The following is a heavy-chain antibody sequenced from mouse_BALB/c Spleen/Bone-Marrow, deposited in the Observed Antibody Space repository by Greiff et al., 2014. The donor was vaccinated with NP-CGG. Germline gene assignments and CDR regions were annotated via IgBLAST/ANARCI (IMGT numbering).Heavy chain of an antibody. CDR1: GYVFSNYG. CDR2: IYPGDGDT. V-gene: IGHV1-80*01. CDR3: ASVYDYGRGYAMDY. J-gene: IGHJ4*01. D-gene: IGHD2-4*01. Sequence: QVQLKQSGAEVMRPGSSVNISCKASGYVFSNYGMNWVKQRPGQGLEWIGQIYPGDGDTNYNGKFKGRVTLTADKSSSTAYMQLSSLTSEDSAVYFCASVYDYGRGYAMDYWGQGTSVTVSS.